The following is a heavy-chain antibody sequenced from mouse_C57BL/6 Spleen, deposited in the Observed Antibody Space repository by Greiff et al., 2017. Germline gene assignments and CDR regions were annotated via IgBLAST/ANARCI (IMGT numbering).Heavy chain of an antibody. CDR2: IYPRSGNT. Sequence: QVQLKESGAELARPGASVKLSCKASGYTFTSYGISWVKQRTGQGLEWIGEIYPRSGNTYYNEKFKGKATLTADKSSRPAYMELRSLTSEDSAVXFCARGGTVVATDWYFDVWGTGTTVTVSS. CDR3: ARGGTVVATDWYFDV. V-gene: IGHV1-81*01. CDR1: GYTFTSYG. D-gene: IGHD1-1*01. J-gene: IGHJ1*03.